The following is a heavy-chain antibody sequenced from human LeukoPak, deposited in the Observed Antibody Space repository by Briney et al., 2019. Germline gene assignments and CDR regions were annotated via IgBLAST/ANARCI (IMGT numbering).Heavy chain of an antibody. CDR3: ARDRQQLISARLDY. J-gene: IGHJ4*02. CDR1: GLTFSSYA. CDR2: ISYDGSNK. V-gene: IGHV3-30-3*01. Sequence: PGGSLRLSCAASGLTFSSYAMHWVRQAPGKGLEWVAVISYDGSNKYYADSVKGRFTISRDNSKNTLYLQVNSLRAEDTAVYYCARDRQQLISARLDYWGQGTLVTVSS. D-gene: IGHD6-13*01.